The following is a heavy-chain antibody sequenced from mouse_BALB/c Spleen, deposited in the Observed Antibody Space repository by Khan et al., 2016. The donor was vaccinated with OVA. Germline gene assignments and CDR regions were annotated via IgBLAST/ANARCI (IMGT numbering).Heavy chain of an antibody. CDR1: GYTFTSYW. D-gene: IGHD3-3*01. CDR2: INPGNSNA. Sequence: VQLKQSGTVLARPGDSVKMSCKASGYTFTSYWMHWVKQRPGKGLEWIGAINPGNSNANYNQMFKGKAKLTAVSHASTALMEYTDLTNEDSAVYYFTGFPARPGDVLAYWGQGTLVTVSS. J-gene: IGHJ4*01. V-gene: IGHV1-5*01. CDR3: TGFPARPGDVLAY.